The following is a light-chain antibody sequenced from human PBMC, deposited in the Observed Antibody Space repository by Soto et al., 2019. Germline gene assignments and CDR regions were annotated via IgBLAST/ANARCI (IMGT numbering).Light chain of an antibody. CDR2: AAS. J-gene: IGKJ1*01. V-gene: IGKV1-5*01. Sequence: DIQITQSPSTLSASLGDRVSSTCRASQSISSWLAWYQQKPGKAPKLLIYAASSLESGVPSRFSGSGSGTDFTLTIDSLQPDDFAAYYCQQYNSYSWTFGQGTKVDI. CDR1: QSISSW. CDR3: QQYNSYSWT.